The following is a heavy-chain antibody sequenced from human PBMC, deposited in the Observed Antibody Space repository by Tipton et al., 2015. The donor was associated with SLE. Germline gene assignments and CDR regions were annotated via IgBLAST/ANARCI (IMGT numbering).Heavy chain of an antibody. CDR1: GFTFSTYA. J-gene: IGHJ3*02. CDR3: AKDLIVVVITGAFDI. CDR2: SSGSGGST. D-gene: IGHD3-22*01. V-gene: IGHV3-23*01. Sequence: GSLRLSCAASGFTFSTYAMSWVRQAPGKGLEWVSVSSGSGGSTYYADSVKDRFTISRDNSKNTLYLQMNSLRAEDTAVYYCAKDLIVVVITGAFDIWGQGKMVTVSS.